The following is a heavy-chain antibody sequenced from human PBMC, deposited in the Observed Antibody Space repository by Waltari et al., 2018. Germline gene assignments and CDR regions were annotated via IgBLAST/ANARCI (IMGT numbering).Heavy chain of an antibody. J-gene: IGHJ6*02. CDR1: GGTFSSYA. CDR3: AREEQIAVAGTGNGGMDV. V-gene: IGHV1-69*01. D-gene: IGHD6-19*01. CDR2: IIPSFGTA. Sequence: QVQLVQSGAEVKKPGSSVKVSCKASGGTFSSYAISWVRQAPGQGLEWMGGIIPSFGTANYAQKCQGRVTITADESTSTAYMELSSLRSEDTVVYYCAREEQIAVAGTGNGGMDVWGQGTTVTVSS.